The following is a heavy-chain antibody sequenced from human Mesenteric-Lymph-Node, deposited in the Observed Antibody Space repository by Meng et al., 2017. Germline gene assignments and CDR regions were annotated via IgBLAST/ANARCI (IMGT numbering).Heavy chain of an antibody. J-gene: IGHJ4*02. V-gene: IGHV4-31*03. CDR1: VGSISSGAYY. D-gene: IGHD1-1*01. CDR2: IYYTGST. CDR3: ATWIQLGAFDY. Sequence: QVQLQESGPGLVKPSLTLSLTCTVSVGSISSGAYYWTWIRQHPGKGLEWIGYIYYTGSTYYNPSLKSRVTISGDTSKNQFSLKLSSVTAADTAVYYCATWIQLGAFDYWGQGTLVTVSS.